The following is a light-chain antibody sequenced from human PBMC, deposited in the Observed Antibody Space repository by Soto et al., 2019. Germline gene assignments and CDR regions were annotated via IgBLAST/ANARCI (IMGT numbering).Light chain of an antibody. J-gene: IGKJ2*01. Sequence: EIVLTQSPGTLSLSPGERATLSCRASQSVKSNYLAWYQQKPGQAPSLLIFGASSTATGIPDRFSGSGSGTDFTLTISRLEPEDVAVYYCQQYGSSPRTFGQGTKLEIK. V-gene: IGKV3-20*01. CDR2: GAS. CDR3: QQYGSSPRT. CDR1: QSVKSNY.